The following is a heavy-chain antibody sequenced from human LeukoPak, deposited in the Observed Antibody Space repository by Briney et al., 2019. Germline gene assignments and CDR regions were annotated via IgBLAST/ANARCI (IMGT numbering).Heavy chain of an antibody. Sequence: GESLKISCQGSGYIISNYWIAWVRRMPVKGVEWIGMIYAGDSDAKYSKSFVGHVTFSADKSVNTAYLQWSSLQASDTAIYYCARQPPHIPSRSYWYFDLWGRGTLVTVSS. V-gene: IGHV5-51*01. CDR1: GYIISNYW. CDR2: IYAGDSDA. J-gene: IGHJ2*01. D-gene: IGHD2-21*01. CDR3: ARQPPHIPSRSYWYFDL.